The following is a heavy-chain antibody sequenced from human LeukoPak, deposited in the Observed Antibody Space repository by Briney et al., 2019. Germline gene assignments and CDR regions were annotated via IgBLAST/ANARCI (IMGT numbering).Heavy chain of an antibody. CDR2: IYHSGST. D-gene: IGHD6-19*01. Sequence: SETLSLTCAVSGDSISSSHWWSWVRPSPGKGLEWIGEIYHSGSTNYNPSLKSRVTISVDTSKNQFSLKLSSVTAADTAVYYCARQARGRSSGWYVRQPPDYYYMDVWGKGTTVTISS. CDR3: ARQARGRSSGWYVRQPPDYYYMDV. J-gene: IGHJ6*03. CDR1: GDSISSSHW. V-gene: IGHV4-4*02.